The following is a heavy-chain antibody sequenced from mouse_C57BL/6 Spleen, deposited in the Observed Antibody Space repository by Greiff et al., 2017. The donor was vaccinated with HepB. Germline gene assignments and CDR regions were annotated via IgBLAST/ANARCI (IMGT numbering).Heavy chain of an antibody. J-gene: IGHJ1*03. Sequence: QVHVKQSGAELVRPGASVKLSCKASGYTFTDYYINWVKQRPGQGLEWIARIYPGSGNTYYNEKFKGKATLTAEKSSSTAYMQLSSLTSEDSAVYFCARGGYGSSHWYFDVWGTGTTVTVSS. CDR2: IYPGSGNT. V-gene: IGHV1-76*01. D-gene: IGHD1-1*01. CDR1: GYTFTDYY. CDR3: ARGGYGSSHWYFDV.